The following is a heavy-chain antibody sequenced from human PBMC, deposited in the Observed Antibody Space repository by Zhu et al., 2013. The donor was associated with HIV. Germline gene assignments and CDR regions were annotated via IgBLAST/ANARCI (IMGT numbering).Heavy chain of an antibody. J-gene: IGHJ6*02. CDR3: ARGSPYRWSSSLDYYYYGMDV. CDR2: IIPIFGTA. V-gene: IGHV1-69*01. D-gene: IGHD6-6*01. CDR1: GGTFSSYA. Sequence: QVQLVQSGAEVKKPGSSVKVSCKASGGTFSSYAISWVRQAPGQGLEWMGGIIPIFGTANYAQKFQGRVTITADESTSTAYMELSSLRSEDTAVYYCARGSPYRWSSSLDYYYYGMDVWGQGTTVTVSS.